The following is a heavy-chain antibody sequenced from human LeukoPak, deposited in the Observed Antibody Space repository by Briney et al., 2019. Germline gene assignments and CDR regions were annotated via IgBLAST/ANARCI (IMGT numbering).Heavy chain of an antibody. CDR2: ISGSGGST. CDR1: GFTFSSYA. J-gene: IGHJ4*02. Sequence: GGSLRLSCAASGFTFSSYAMIWVRQAPGKGLEGVSAISGSGGSTYYADSVKGRFTISRDNSKNTLYLQLNSLRAEDTAVYYCAKDDYGDPSGDYWGQGTLVTVSS. V-gene: IGHV3-23*01. CDR3: AKDDYGDPSGDY. D-gene: IGHD4-17*01.